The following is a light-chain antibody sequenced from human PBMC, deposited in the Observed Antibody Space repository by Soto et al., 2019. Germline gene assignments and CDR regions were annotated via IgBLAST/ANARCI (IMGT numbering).Light chain of an antibody. CDR2: DVS. CDR1: SSDVGGYHY. CDR3: CSYAGSYKGYV. V-gene: IGLV2-11*01. J-gene: IGLJ1*01. Sequence: QAVVTQPRSVSGSPGQSVTISCTGTSSDVGGYHYVSWYQQHPGKAPKLMIYDVSKRPSGVPDRFSGSKSGNTASLTISGLQAEDEADYYCCSYAGSYKGYVFGTGTKVTVL.